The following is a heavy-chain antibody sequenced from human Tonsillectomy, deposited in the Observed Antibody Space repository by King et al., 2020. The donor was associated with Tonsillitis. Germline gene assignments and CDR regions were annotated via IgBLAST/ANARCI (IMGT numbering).Heavy chain of an antibody. Sequence: QLVQSGAEVKKPGASVKVSCKASGYTFTSYGISWVRQAPGQGLEWMGWISAYNGNTNHAQKLQGRVTMTTDTSTSTAYRELRSLRSDDTAVYYCARPYYYDSSCYYRGDYFDYWGQGTLVTVSS. D-gene: IGHD3-22*01. CDR1: GYTFTSYG. V-gene: IGHV1-18*04. J-gene: IGHJ4*02. CDR2: ISAYNGNT. CDR3: ARPYYYDSSCYYRGDYFDY.